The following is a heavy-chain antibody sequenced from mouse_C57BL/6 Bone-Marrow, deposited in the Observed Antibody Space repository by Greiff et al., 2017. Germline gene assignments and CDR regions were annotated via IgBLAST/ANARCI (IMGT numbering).Heavy chain of an antibody. CDR2: ISSGGSYT. CDR3: ARRGYYYAMDY. Sequence: EVKLVESGGDLVKPGGSLKLSCAASGFTFSSYGMSWVRQTPDKRLEWVATISSGGSYTYYPDSVKGRFTISRDNAKNTLYLQMSRLKSEDTAMYYCARRGYYYAMDYWGQGTSVTVSS. V-gene: IGHV5-6*02. J-gene: IGHJ4*01. CDR1: GFTFSSYG.